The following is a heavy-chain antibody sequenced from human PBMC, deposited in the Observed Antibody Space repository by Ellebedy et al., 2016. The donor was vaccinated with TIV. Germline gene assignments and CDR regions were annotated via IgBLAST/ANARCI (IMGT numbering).Heavy chain of an antibody. D-gene: IGHD6-6*01. CDR3: AEEGGSSKGASGMDV. CDR1: GFTFSSYW. J-gene: IGHJ6*01. Sequence: GESLKISCAASGFTFSSYWMHLVRQAPGKGLEWVSSITRTGKYIYYADSARGRFTISRDISKNTLYLQMNSLRVDDTAGYYCAEEGGSSKGASGMDVWGQGTAVVVSS. V-gene: IGHV3-21*01. CDR2: ITRTGKYI.